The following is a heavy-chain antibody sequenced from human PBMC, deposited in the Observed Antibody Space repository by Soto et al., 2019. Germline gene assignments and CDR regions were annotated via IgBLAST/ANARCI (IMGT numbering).Heavy chain of an antibody. CDR2: ISYDGSNK. CDR3: ARDLGQGYCTNGVCYSFDY. J-gene: IGHJ4*02. D-gene: IGHD2-8*01. CDR1: GFTFSSYA. Sequence: QVQLVESGGGVVQPGRSLRLSCAASGFTFSSYAMHWVRQAPGKGLEWVAVISYDGSNKYYADSMKGRFTISRDNSKNTLYLQMNSLRAEDTAVYYCARDLGQGYCTNGVCYSFDYWGQGTLVTVSS. V-gene: IGHV3-30-3*01.